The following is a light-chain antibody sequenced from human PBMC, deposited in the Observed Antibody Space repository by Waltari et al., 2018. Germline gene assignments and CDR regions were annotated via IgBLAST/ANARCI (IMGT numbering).Light chain of an antibody. Sequence: QSALTQPASVSGSPGQSITISCTGTSSDVGGYNYVSWYQQHPGKAPKLMIYDVSKRPAGVSNRFSGSKSGNTASRTISGLQAEDEADYDCSSYTSSSTWVFGGGTKLTVL. CDR3: SSYTSSSTWV. J-gene: IGLJ3*02. CDR2: DVS. CDR1: SSDVGGYNY. V-gene: IGLV2-14*01.